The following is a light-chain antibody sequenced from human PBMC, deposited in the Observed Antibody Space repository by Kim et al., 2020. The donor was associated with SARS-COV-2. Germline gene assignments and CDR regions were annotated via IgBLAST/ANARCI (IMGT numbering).Light chain of an antibody. J-gene: IGKJ2*01. CDR2: DAS. CDR3: QLRYNWPPIFT. CDR1: ESVSHN. V-gene: IGKV3-11*01. Sequence: EIVLTQSPATLSLSSGASATLSCRASESVSHNLAWYQQKPGQGPRLLMYDASNRAAGVPARFSGSGSETDFTLTISSLEPEDFAVYYCQLRYNWPPIFTFGQGTELEI.